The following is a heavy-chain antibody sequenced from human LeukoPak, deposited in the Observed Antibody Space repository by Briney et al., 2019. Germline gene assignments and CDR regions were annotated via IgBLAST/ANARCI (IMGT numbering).Heavy chain of an antibody. CDR3: ARDYVRGDSSSWFFDY. CDR1: GGTFSSYA. CDR2: IVPIFGTA. V-gene: IGHV1-69*05. Sequence: SVKVSCKASGGTFSSYAISWVRQAPGQGLEWMGRIVPIFGTANYAQKFQGRVTITTDESTSTAYMELSSLRSEDTAVYYCARDYVRGDSSSWFFDYWGQGTLVTVSS. J-gene: IGHJ4*02. D-gene: IGHD6-13*01.